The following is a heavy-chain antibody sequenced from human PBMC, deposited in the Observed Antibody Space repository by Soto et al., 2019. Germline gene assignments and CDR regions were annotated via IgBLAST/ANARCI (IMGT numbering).Heavy chain of an antibody. J-gene: IGHJ4*01. CDR2: INHSGIT. Sequence: SETLSLTWGVFSVYLTDHYRTWIRPTPGKGLEWISEINHSGITDYNPSLKSRVTLSLDTSKNQFSLKVTALTAADTAVYYCANLIVSHSSYYHDYWGHGTLVTVSS. CDR3: ANLIVSHSSYYHDY. V-gene: IGHV4-34*01. D-gene: IGHD1-26*01. CDR1: SVYLTDHY.